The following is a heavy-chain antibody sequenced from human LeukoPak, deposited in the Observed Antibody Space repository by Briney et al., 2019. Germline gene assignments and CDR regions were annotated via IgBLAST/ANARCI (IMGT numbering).Heavy chain of an antibody. CDR3: ARAPIFGYGGYDSEYAFDI. CDR1: GYTFTGYY. J-gene: IGHJ3*02. D-gene: IGHD5-12*01. CDR2: INPNSGGT. V-gene: IGHV1-2*02. Sequence: ASVKVSCKASGYTFTGYYMHWVRQAPGQGLEWMGWINPNSGGTNYAQKFQGRVTMTRDTSISTAYMELSRLRSDDTAVYYCARAPIFGYGGYDSEYAFDIWGQGTMVTVSS.